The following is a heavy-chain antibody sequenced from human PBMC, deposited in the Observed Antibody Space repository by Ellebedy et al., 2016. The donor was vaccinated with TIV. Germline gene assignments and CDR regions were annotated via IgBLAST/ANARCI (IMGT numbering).Heavy chain of an antibody. CDR1: GASVSRRSYY. V-gene: IGHV4-61*03. CDR3: TYGFNSDAFDF. J-gene: IGHJ3*01. CDR2: IYSSGST. Sequence: SETLSLXXSVSGASVSRRSYYWSWIRQSPGKGLEWIGYIYSSGSTTYNPSLKSRLTISADTSKKHFSLNLNSATAADTAVYYCTYGFNSDAFDFWGHGTMVTVSS. D-gene: IGHD4-23*01.